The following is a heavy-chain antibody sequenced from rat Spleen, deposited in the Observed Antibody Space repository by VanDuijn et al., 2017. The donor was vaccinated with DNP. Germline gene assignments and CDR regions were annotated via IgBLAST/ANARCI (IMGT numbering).Heavy chain of an antibody. CDR3: GRYGLRVYFEY. J-gene: IGHJ2*01. Sequence: EVQLQESGPGLVKPAQSLSLTCSVTGYSITSNHWGWIRKFPGNKMEWIGHISYSGSTSYIPSLKSRISITRDTSKNHFFLQLNSVTTEDTATYYCGRYGLRVYFEYWGQGVMVTVSS. CDR1: GYSITSNH. CDR2: ISYSGST. D-gene: IGHD1-7*01. V-gene: IGHV3-1*01.